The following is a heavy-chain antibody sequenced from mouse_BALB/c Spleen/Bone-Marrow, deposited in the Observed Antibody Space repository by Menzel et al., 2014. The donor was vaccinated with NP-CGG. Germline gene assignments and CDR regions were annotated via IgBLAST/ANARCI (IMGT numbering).Heavy chain of an antibody. Sequence: EGKVVESGGGLVQPGGSLKLSCAASGFTFSSYTMSWVRQTPEKRLEWVAYISNGGGSTYYPDTVKGRFTISRDNAKNTLYLQMSSLKSEDTAMYYCARRSAATYYFDYWGQGTTLTVSS. V-gene: IGHV5-12-2*01. CDR1: GFTFSSYT. D-gene: IGHD1-2*01. CDR3: ARRSAATYYFDY. J-gene: IGHJ2*01. CDR2: ISNGGGST.